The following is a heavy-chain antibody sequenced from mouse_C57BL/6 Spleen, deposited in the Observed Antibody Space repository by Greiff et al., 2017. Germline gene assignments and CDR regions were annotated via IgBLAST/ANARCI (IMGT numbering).Heavy chain of an antibody. D-gene: IGHD1-1*01. CDR3: TRDDYYGSRGAMDY. Sequence: EVMLVESGEGLVKPGGSLKLSCAASGFTFSSYAMSWVRQTPEKRLEWVAYISSGGDYIYYADTVKGRITISRDNARNTLYLQMSSLKSEDTAMYYCTRDDYYGSRGAMDYWGQGTSVTVSS. V-gene: IGHV5-9-1*02. CDR2: ISSGGDYI. J-gene: IGHJ4*01. CDR1: GFTFSSYA.